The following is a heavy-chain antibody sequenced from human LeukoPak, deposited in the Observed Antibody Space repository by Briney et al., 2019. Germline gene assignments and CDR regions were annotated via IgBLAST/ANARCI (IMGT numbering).Heavy chain of an antibody. V-gene: IGHV3-48*02. D-gene: IGHD1-26*01. CDR3: ASSGSYRFDY. CDR1: GFTFSSYS. J-gene: IGHJ4*02. CDR2: ITASGTAM. Sequence: GGSLRLSCAASGFTFSSYSMNWVRQAPGKGLEWVSHITASGTAMFYADSVKGRFTISRDNAKNSLYLQMNSLRDEDTAVYYCASSGSYRFDYWGQGTLVSVSS.